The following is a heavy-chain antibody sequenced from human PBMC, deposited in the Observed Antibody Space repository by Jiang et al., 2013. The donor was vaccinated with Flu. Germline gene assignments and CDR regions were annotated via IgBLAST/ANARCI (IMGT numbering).Heavy chain of an antibody. CDR2: IDWDDDK. CDR3: ARDTIASAGTRAFDC. Sequence: KPTQTLTLTCTFSGFSLSTSGMCVNWIRQPPGKALEWLARIDWDDDKYYSTSLKTRLTISKDTSKNQVVLTMTNMDPVDTATFYCARDTIASAGTRAFDCWGQGTLVTVSS. CDR1: GFSLSTSGMC. D-gene: IGHD6-13*01. V-gene: IGHV2-70*11. J-gene: IGHJ4*02.